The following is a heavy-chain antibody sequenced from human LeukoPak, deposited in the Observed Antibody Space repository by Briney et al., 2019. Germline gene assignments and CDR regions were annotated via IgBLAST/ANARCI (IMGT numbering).Heavy chain of an antibody. CDR3: ARGPLVGAKLFDY. V-gene: IGHV4-59*01. Sequence: SETLSLTCTVSGGSISSYYWSWIRQPPGKGLEWIGYIYYSGSTNYNPSLKSRVTISVDTSKNQFSLKLSSVTAADTAVYYCARGPLVGAKLFDYWGQGTLVTVSS. CDR2: IYYSGST. D-gene: IGHD1-26*01. CDR1: GGSISSYY. J-gene: IGHJ4*02.